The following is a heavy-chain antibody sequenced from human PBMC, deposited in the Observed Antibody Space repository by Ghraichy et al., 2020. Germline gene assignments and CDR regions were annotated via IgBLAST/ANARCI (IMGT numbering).Heavy chain of an antibody. Sequence: SETLSLTCAVYGGSFSGYYWSWIRQPPGKGLEWIGEINHSGSTNYNPSLKSRVTISVDTSKNQFSLKLSSVTAADTAVYYCASSPYSDSTDYWGQGTLVTVSS. D-gene: IGHD3-3*01. CDR2: INHSGST. V-gene: IGHV4-34*01. CDR3: ASSPYSDSTDY. J-gene: IGHJ4*02. CDR1: GGSFSGYY.